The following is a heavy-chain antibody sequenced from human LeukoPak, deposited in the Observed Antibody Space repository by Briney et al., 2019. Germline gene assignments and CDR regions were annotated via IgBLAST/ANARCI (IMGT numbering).Heavy chain of an antibody. Sequence: GGSLRLSCAASGFTFSSYAMSWVRHAPGKGLEWVSGISWDSVTIAYAGPLEGRFTVSRDNAKNSLYLQMDNLRIEDTALYYCVKDPGSHGNYFFDSWGQGALVTVSS. CDR1: GFTFSSYA. J-gene: IGHJ4*02. CDR3: VKDPGSHGNYFFDS. V-gene: IGHV3-9*01. CDR2: ISWDSVTI. D-gene: IGHD3-3*01.